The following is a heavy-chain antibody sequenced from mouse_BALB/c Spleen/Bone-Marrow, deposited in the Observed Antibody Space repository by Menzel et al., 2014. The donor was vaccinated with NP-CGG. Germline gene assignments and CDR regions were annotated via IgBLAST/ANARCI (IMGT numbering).Heavy chain of an antibody. CDR3: ARGIYYGNYVYAMDY. J-gene: IGHJ4*01. CDR2: IAPGSGST. V-gene: IGHV1S41*01. D-gene: IGHD2-1*01. CDR1: GYTFTNYW. Sequence: DLVKPRASVKLSCKASGYTFTNYWINWIKQRPGQGLEWIGRIAPGSGSTYYNEMFKGKATLTVDTSSSHASIQLSSLSSEDSAVYFCARGIYYGNYVYAMDYWGQGTSVTVSS.